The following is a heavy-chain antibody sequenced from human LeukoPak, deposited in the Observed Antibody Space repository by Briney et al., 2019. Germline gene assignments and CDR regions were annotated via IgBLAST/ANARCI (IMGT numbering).Heavy chain of an antibody. CDR2: IDYSGST. CDR1: GGSISSYY. V-gene: IGHV4-59*08. CDR3: ARQGSPGAVAGKVFDY. J-gene: IGHJ4*02. D-gene: IGHD6-19*01. Sequence: PSETLSLTCTVSGGSISSYYWSWIRQPPGQGLEWSGYIDYSGSTNYNPSLKSRVTISVDTSKNQFSLKLSSVTAADTAVYYCARQGSPGAVAGKVFDYWGQGTLVTVSS.